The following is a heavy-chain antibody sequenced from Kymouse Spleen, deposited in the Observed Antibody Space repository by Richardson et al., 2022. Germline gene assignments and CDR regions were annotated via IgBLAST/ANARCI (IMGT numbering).Heavy chain of an antibody. Sequence: EVQLVESGGGLVQPGGSLRLSCAASGFTFSSYWMHWVRQAPGKGLVWVSRINSDGSSTSYADSVKGRFTISRDNAKNTLYLQMNSLRAEDTAVYYCAREDSSSWYYYYYGMDVWGQGTTVTVSS. CDR2: INSDGSST. V-gene: IGHV3-74*01. J-gene: IGHJ6*02. D-gene: IGHD6-13*01. CDR1: GFTFSSYW. CDR3: AREDSSSWYYYYYGMDV.